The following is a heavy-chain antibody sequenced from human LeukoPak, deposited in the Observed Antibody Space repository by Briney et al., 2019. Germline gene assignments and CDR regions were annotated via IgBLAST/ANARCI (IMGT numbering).Heavy chain of an antibody. CDR1: GFTFSRYW. J-gene: IGHJ3*01. CDR2: INRDGSTT. V-gene: IGHV3-74*01. Sequence: GGSLRLSCAASGFTFSRYWMHWVRQAPGKGLVWVARINRDGSTTIYADSVKGRFTISRDNAKNTLYLQMNSLRAEDTAVYYCAKARFSGMGGILSWGQGTMVTVSS. D-gene: IGHD3-3*01. CDR3: AKARFSGMGGILS.